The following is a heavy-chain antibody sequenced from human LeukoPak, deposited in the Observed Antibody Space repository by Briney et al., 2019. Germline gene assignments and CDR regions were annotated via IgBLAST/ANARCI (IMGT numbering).Heavy chain of an antibody. D-gene: IGHD4-17*01. CDR2: IYYSGST. V-gene: IGHV4-59*01. Sequence: PSETLSLTCTVSGGSISSYYWSWIRQPPGNGLEWIGYIYYSGSTNYNPSLKSRVTISVDTSKNQFSLKLSSVTAADTAVYYCARGITVTPHFDYWGQGTLVTVSS. CDR3: ARGITVTPHFDY. CDR1: GGSISSYY. J-gene: IGHJ4*02.